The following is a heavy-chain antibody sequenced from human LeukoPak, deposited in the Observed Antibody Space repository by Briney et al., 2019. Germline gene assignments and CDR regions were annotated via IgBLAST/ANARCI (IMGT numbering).Heavy chain of an antibody. Sequence: GGSLRLSCAASGFTFSSYAMSWVRQAPGKGLEWVSAISGSGGSTNYADSVKGRFTISRDNSKNTLYLQMNSLRAEGTAVYYCAKGVDTTMDNLDYWGQGTLVTVSS. D-gene: IGHD5-18*01. V-gene: IGHV3-23*01. CDR1: GFTFSSYA. CDR3: AKGVDTTMDNLDY. J-gene: IGHJ4*02. CDR2: ISGSGGST.